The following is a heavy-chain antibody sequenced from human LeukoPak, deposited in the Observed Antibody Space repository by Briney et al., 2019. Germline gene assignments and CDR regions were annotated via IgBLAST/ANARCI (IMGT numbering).Heavy chain of an antibody. Sequence: ASVKVSCKASGGTFSSYAISWVRQAPGQGLEWMGRIIPILGIANYAQKFQGRVTITADKSTSTAYMELGSLRSEDTAVYYCARLITGTTHNWFDPWGQGTLVTVSS. CDR2: IIPILGIA. D-gene: IGHD1-20*01. CDR1: GGTFSSYA. J-gene: IGHJ5*02. V-gene: IGHV1-69*04. CDR3: ARLITGTTHNWFDP.